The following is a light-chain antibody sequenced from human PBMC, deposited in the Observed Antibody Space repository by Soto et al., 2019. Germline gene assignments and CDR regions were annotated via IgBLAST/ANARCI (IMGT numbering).Light chain of an antibody. CDR2: EVS. CDR3: SSYRSRSIL. V-gene: IGLV2-14*01. Sequence: QAASVSGSPGQSVTISCTGTSSGVGADNYVSWYQQHPGKAPKLMIYEVSNRPSGVPNRFSGSKSGNTASLTISGLQAEDEADYYCSSYRSRSILFGGGTKVTVL. J-gene: IGLJ2*01. CDR1: SSGVGADNY.